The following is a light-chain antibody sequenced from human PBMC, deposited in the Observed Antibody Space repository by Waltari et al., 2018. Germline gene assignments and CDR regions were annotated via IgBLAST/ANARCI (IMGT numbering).Light chain of an antibody. J-gene: IGLJ3*02. CDR1: SSHIGNND. CDR3: ATWDSRLSVVV. Sequence: QSVLTQPPSVSAAPGQRVTISCSGGSSHIGNNDFSWYQQFPGTAPKLLITDNNKRPFGIPDRFSGSKSGTSATLGITGLQTGDEADYYCATWDSRLSVVVFGGGTKVTVL. V-gene: IGLV1-51*01. CDR2: DNN.